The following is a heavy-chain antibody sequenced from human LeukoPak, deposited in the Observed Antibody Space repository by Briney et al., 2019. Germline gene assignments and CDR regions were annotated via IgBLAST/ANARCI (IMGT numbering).Heavy chain of an antibody. D-gene: IGHD3-3*01. Sequence: GASVKVSCKASGYTFTGPYIHWMRQAPGQGLEWMGWINPNSGGTKYAQRLQGRVTVTRDTSTSTAYLELSGLRADDTAAYYCARVEDFWSGYYGEESFDYWGQGTLVTVSS. CDR1: GYTFTGPY. V-gene: IGHV1-2*02. CDR3: ARVEDFWSGYYGEESFDY. CDR2: INPNSGGT. J-gene: IGHJ4*02.